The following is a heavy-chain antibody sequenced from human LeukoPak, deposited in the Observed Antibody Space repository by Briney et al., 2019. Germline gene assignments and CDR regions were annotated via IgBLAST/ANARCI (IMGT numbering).Heavy chain of an antibody. D-gene: IGHD4-17*01. J-gene: IGHJ6*03. V-gene: IGHV3-23*01. CDR2: ISGSGGST. CDR1: GFTFSSYA. CDR3: AKKPHYGDYRYYYYMDV. Sequence: GGSLRLSCAASGFTFSSYAMSWVRQAPGKGLEWVSVISGSGGSTYYADSVKGRFTTSRDNSKNTLYLQMNSLRAEDTAVYYCAKKPHYGDYRYYYYMDVWGKGTTVTVSS.